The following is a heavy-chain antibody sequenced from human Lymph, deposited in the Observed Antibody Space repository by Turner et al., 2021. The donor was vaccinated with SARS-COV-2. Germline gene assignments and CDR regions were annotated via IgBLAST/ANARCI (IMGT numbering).Heavy chain of an antibody. Sequence: EVQLMGSGGGVIQPGGSLRLSCAASGFTVSYNYMTWVRQAPGKGLEWVSVIYSGGSKYYADAGKGRFTISRDSSKNTLYLQMNSLRAEDTAVYYCARDLMEVGGMDVWGQGTTVTVSS. J-gene: IGHJ6*02. CDR3: ARDLMEVGGMDV. CDR1: GFTVSYNY. CDR2: IYSGGSK. V-gene: IGHV3-53*01. D-gene: IGHD3-3*01.